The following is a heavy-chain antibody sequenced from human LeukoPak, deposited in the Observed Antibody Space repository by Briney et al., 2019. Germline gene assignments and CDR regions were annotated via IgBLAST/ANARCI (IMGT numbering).Heavy chain of an antibody. CDR1: GGCICSYY. J-gene: IGHJ6*03. CDR2: VYYSGST. Sequence: SEALSLTCTVSGGCICSYYWSWIRQPPGKGREWIGDVYYSGSTDYNPSLKSRVTISVDTSKKQFSLKVSSVTAADTAVYYCARDYIWGSYRYMDVWGKGTTVSVSS. V-gene: IGHV4-59*01. D-gene: IGHD3-16*02. CDR3: ARDYIWGSYRYMDV.